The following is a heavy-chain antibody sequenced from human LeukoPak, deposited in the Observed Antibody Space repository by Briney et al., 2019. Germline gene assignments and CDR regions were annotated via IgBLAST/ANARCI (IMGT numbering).Heavy chain of an antibody. D-gene: IGHD4-23*01. CDR1: GFTFSDYY. Sequence: GGSLRLSCAASGFTFSDYYMSWIRQAPGKGLEWVSYISSSGSTIYYADSVKGRFTISRDNSKNTLYLQMNSLRAEDTAVYYCARDPYGGNSEDYWGQGTLVTVSS. J-gene: IGHJ4*02. CDR3: ARDPYGGNSEDY. CDR2: ISSSGSTI. V-gene: IGHV3-11*04.